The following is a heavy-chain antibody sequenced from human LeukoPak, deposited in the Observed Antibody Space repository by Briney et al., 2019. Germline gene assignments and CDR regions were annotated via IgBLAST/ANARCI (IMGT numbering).Heavy chain of an antibody. Sequence: SCAASGFTFTSYAMHWVRQAPGQRLEWMGWINAGNGNTKYSQEFQGRVTITRDTSASTAYMELRSLRSDDTAVYYCARAPQEYSSSWYPGRYFDLWGRGTLVTVSS. J-gene: IGHJ2*01. CDR2: INAGNGNT. CDR3: ARAPQEYSSSWYPGRYFDL. CDR1: GFTFTSYA. D-gene: IGHD6-13*01. V-gene: IGHV1-3*01.